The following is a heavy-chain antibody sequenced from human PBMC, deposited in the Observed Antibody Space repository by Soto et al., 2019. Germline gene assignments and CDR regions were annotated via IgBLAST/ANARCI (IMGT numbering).Heavy chain of an antibody. Sequence: EVQLVESGGGLVQPGGSLRLSCAVSGFNFNNYRMSWVRQAPGKGLEWVATIKEDGSERYYVPSVRGRFTISRDKAKNSLSLQMNSLRADDKAVYYCASLKVSSAGAFGGQGTLVTVSS. D-gene: IGHD6-19*01. CDR3: ASLKVSSAGAF. CDR2: IKEDGSER. V-gene: IGHV3-7*03. J-gene: IGHJ4*02. CDR1: GFNFNNYR.